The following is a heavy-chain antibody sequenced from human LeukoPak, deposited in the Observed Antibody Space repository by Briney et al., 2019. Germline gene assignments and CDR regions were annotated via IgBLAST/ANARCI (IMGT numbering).Heavy chain of an antibody. CDR1: EYTFTSYD. J-gene: IGHJ4*02. Sequence: ASVKVSCKASEYTFTSYDINWVRQATGQGLEWMGWMNPNSGNTGYAQKFQGRVTMTRNTSISPAYMELSSLTFEDTAVYYCARGRHPGPTWISEYWGQGTLVTVSS. CDR2: MNPNSGNT. D-gene: IGHD5-12*01. CDR3: ARGRHPGPTWISEY. V-gene: IGHV1-8*01.